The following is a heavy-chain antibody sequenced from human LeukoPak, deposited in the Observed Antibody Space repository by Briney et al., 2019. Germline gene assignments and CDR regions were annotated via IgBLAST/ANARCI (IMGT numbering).Heavy chain of an antibody. CDR2: INHSGST. D-gene: IGHD3-10*01. J-gene: IGHJ4*02. V-gene: IGHV4-34*01. CDR3: ARVTGYSDPSTRFGLDY. CDR1: SESFSGYY. Sequence: PSETLSLTCAVYSESFSGYYWSWIRQSPGKGLEWIGEINHSGSTNYNPSLTSRVTISIDTSKKQFSMKLTSLTAADTAVYYCARVTGYSDPSTRFGLDYWGQGTLVTVSS.